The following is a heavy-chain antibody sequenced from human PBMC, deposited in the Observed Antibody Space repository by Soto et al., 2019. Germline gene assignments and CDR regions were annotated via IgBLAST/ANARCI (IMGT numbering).Heavy chain of an antibody. V-gene: IGHV4-31*03. CDR2: IYYSGST. CDR3: ASLTRKRRMVPGVITQDDP. CDR1: GGSISSGGYY. J-gene: IGHJ5*02. D-gene: IGHD3-10*01. Sequence: NPSETLSLTCTVSGGSISSGGYYWSWIRQHPGKGLEWIGYIYYSGSTYYNPSLKSRVTISVDTSKNQFSLKLSSVNAADTAVYYCASLTRKRRMVPGVITQDDPWGQATLVTVSS.